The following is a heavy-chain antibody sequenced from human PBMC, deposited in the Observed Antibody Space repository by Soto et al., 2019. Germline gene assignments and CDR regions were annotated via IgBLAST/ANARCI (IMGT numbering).Heavy chain of an antibody. CDR3: AKENYYDSSGSPRGSYDY. CDR2: ISGSGGST. V-gene: IGHV3-23*01. J-gene: IGHJ4*02. Sequence: GGSLRLSCAASGFTFSIYAMSWVRQAPGKGLEWVSAISGSGGSTYYADSVKGRFTISRDNSKNTLYLQMNSLRAEDTAVYYCAKENYYDSSGSPRGSYDYWGQGTLVTVSS. CDR1: GFTFSIYA. D-gene: IGHD3-22*01.